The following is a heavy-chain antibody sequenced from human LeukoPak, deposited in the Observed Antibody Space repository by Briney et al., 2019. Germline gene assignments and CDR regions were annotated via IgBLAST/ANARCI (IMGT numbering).Heavy chain of an antibody. CDR2: IYHSGST. Sequence: SETLSLTCTVSGGSISSYYWSWIRQPPGKGLEWIGHIYHSGSTYYNPSLKSRVTISIDRSKNQFSLKLSSVTAADTAVYYCARTCEDIVVVPAAIDYYYYMDVWGKGTTVTVSS. V-gene: IGHV4-59*01. D-gene: IGHD2-2*01. CDR3: ARTCEDIVVVPAAIDYYYYMDV. J-gene: IGHJ6*03. CDR1: GGSISSYY.